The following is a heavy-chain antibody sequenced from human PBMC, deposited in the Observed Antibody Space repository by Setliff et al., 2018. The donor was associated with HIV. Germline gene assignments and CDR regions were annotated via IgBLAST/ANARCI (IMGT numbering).Heavy chain of an antibody. CDR3: ASSPYGGTPRGNSWYFDY. Sequence: SETLSLTCTVSGGSISSYYWSWIRQPPGEGLEWVGYIYYSGSTYYNPSLKSRVTISVDTSKNQFSLKLSSVTAADTAVYYCASSPYGGTPRGNSWYFDYWGQGTLVTVSS. CDR1: GGSISSYY. V-gene: IGHV4-59*08. D-gene: IGHD4-17*01. CDR2: IYYSGST. J-gene: IGHJ4*02.